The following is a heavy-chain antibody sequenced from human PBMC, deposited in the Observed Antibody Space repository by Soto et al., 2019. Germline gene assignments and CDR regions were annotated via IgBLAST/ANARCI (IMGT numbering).Heavy chain of an antibody. Sequence: EVQLLESGGGLVQPGGSLRLSCAASGFTFSSYAMSWVRQAPGKGLEWVSAISGSGGSTYYADSVKGRFTISRDNSKNTLYLQMDSLRAEDTAVYYCALSIFGVVTGMDVWGRGATVTVCS. CDR3: ALSIFGVVTGMDV. V-gene: IGHV3-23*01. CDR2: ISGSGGST. CDR1: GFTFSSYA. J-gene: IGHJ6*02. D-gene: IGHD3-3*01.